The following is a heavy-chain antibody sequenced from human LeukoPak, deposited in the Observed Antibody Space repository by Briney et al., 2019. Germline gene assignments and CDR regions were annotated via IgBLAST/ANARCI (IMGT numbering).Heavy chain of an antibody. CDR1: GFTFDDYA. CDR3: AKDMRITMVRGVIIPDAFDI. D-gene: IGHD3-10*01. CDR2: ISGDGGST. Sequence: GGSLRLSCAAPGFTFDDYAMHWVRQAPGKGLEWVSLISGDGGSTYYADSVKGRFTISRDNSKNSLYLQMNSLRTEDTALYYCAKDMRITMVRGVIIPDAFDIWGQGTMVTVSS. J-gene: IGHJ3*02. V-gene: IGHV3-43*02.